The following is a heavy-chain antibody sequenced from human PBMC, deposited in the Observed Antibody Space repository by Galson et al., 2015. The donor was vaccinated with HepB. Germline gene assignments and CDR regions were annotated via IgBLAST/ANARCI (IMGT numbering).Heavy chain of an antibody. CDR2: MNPNSGNT. V-gene: IGHV1-8*01. CDR3: ARWAAGTYYYYYYYMDV. J-gene: IGHJ6*03. Sequence: SVKVSCKASGYTFTSYDINWVRQATGQGLEWMGWMNPNSGNTGYAQKFQGRVTMTRNTSISTAYMELSSLRSEDTAVYYCARWAAGTYYYYYYYMDVWGKGTTVTVSS. D-gene: IGHD6-13*01. CDR1: GYTFTSYD.